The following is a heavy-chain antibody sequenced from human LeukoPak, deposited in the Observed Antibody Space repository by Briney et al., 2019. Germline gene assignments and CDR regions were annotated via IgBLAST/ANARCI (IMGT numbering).Heavy chain of an antibody. J-gene: IGHJ4*02. Sequence: PGGSLRLSCAASGFTFSSYAMSWVRQAPGKGLEWVSAISGSGGITYYADSVKGRFTISRDNSKNTLYLQMNSLRAEDTAVYYCDTSGPDYYDSSGYYSEERVYWGQGTLVTVSS. CDR2: ISGSGGIT. CDR3: DTSGPDYYDSSGYYSEERVY. D-gene: IGHD3-22*01. CDR1: GFTFSSYA. V-gene: IGHV3-23*01.